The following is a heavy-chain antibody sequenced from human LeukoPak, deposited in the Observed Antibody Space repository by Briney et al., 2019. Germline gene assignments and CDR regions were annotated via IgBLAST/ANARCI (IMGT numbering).Heavy chain of an antibody. Sequence: PSETLSLTCVVNNGSFSDYFWSWIRQPPGKGLEWIGEVYHSGSTNYNPSLKSRVSISADMSKKQFSLNLNSVTAGDTAVYYCAREKFLGRLTRVLDTWGQGTLVTVSS. V-gene: IGHV4-34*01. CDR3: AREKFLGRLTRVLDT. J-gene: IGHJ5*02. CDR1: NGSFSDYF. D-gene: IGHD3-3*01. CDR2: VYHSGST.